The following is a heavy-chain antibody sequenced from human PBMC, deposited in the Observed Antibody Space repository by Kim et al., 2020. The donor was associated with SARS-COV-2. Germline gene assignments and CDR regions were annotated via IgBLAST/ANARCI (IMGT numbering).Heavy chain of an antibody. V-gene: IGHV4-39*01. J-gene: IGHJ4*02. CDR2: IYYSGSA. D-gene: IGHD6-19*01. Sequence: SETLSLTCTVSGGSISSSSSYWDWIRQPPGKGLEWIGSIYYSGSAYYNPSLKSRATISVDTSKNQFLLKLSLVTAADTAVYYCARQKQWLAPLDYWGQGT. CDR3: ARQKQWLAPLDY. CDR1: GGSISSSSSY.